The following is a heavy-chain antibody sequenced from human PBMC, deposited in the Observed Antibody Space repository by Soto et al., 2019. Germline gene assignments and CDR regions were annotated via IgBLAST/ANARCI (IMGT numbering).Heavy chain of an antibody. J-gene: IGHJ5*02. CDR1: GASMNSYH. CDR2: IHSSGST. V-gene: IGHV4-4*07. CDR3: ARDQGVAAAGITWFDP. Sequence: SETLSLTCTVSGASMNSYHWSWIRQPAGKGLEWIGHIHSSGSTNYNPSLKSRVTMSVDTSKNQFSLRLMSLTAADTAVYYCARDQGVAAAGITWFDPRGQGSLVTVSS. D-gene: IGHD6-13*01.